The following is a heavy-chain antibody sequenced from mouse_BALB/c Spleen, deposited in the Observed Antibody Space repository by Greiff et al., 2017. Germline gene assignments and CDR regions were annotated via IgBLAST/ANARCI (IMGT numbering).Heavy chain of an antibody. CDR2: IDPENGNT. CDR1: GFNIKDYY. D-gene: IGHD1-1*01. V-gene: IGHV14-1*02. J-gene: IGHJ2*01. CDR3: ARSRYGSSLDY. Sequence: EVKLMESGAELVRPGALVKLSCKASGFNIKDYYMHWVKQRPEQGLEWIGWIDPENGNTIYDPKFQGKASITADTSSNTAYLQLSSLTSEDTAVYYCARSRYGSSLDYWGQGTTLTVSS.